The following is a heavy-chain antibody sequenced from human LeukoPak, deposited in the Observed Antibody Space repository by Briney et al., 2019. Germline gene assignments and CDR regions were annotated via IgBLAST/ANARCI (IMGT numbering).Heavy chain of an antibody. CDR3: ARGERLGGLDV. V-gene: IGHV1-69*04. D-gene: IGHD6-25*01. CDR2: IIPILGIA. Sequence: SVKVSCKASGGTFGTYAINWVRQAPGQGLEWMGRIIPILGIANYAQKFRDRVTITADKSTSTAYVELTSLRSEDTAVYFCARGERLGGLDVWGQGTTVTVSS. CDR1: GGTFGTYA. J-gene: IGHJ6*02.